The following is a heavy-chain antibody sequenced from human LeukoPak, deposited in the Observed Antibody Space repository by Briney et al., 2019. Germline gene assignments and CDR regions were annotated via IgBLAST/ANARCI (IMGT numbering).Heavy chain of an antibody. CDR1: GGSFSEYY. V-gene: IGHV4-59*01. CDR3: ARDRYYYDSSGYSLFDY. Sequence: ASETLSLTCAVYGGSFSEYYWNWIRQPPGKGLEWIGYIYYSGSTNYNPSLKSRVTISVDTSKNQFSLKLSSVTAADTAVYYCARDRYYYDSSGYSLFDYWGQGTLVTVSS. J-gene: IGHJ4*02. CDR2: IYYSGST. D-gene: IGHD3-22*01.